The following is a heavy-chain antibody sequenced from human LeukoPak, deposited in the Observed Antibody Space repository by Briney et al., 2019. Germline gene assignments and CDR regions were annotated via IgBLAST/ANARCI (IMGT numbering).Heavy chain of an antibody. CDR3: ARAGGYCSGGSCYRGYSWFDP. V-gene: IGHV3-33*01. CDR2: ILYNGSNK. J-gene: IGHJ5*02. D-gene: IGHD2-15*01. Sequence: GGSLRLSCAASGFTFSSSGMHWVRQAPGKGLEWVAVILYNGSNKYYADSVKGRFTISRDNSKNTLYLQMNSLRVEDTAVYYCARAGGYCSGGSCYRGYSWFDPWGQGTLVTVSS. CDR1: GFTFSSSG.